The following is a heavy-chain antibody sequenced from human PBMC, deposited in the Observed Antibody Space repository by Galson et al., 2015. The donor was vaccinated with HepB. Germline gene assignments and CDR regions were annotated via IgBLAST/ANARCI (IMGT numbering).Heavy chain of an antibody. CDR2: IIPAGGTV. D-gene: IGHD3-22*01. J-gene: IGHJ3*02. Sequence: SVKVSCKASGGTFSNYAISWVRQAPGQGLEWMGGIIPAGGTVNYAQKFQGRVTMTGDASTSTAYMELSSLRSEDTAEYYCARGGHLAMRPVVNPPPQADSVDIGCQGRTVPVSS. CDR1: GGTFSNYA. CDR3: ARGGHLAMRPVVNPPPQADSVDI. V-gene: IGHV1-69*13.